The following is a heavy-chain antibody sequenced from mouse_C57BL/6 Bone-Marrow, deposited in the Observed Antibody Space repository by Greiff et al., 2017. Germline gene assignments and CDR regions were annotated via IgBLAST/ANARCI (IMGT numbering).Heavy chain of an antibody. CDR1: GYTFTSYW. CDR2: IDPSDSYT. D-gene: IGHD1-1*01. V-gene: IGHV1-69*01. J-gene: IGHJ3*01. Sequence: QVQLQQPGAELVMPGASVKLSCKASGYTFTSYWMHWVKQRPGQGLEWIGEIDPSDSYTNYNQKFKGKSTLTVDKSSSTAYMQLSSLTSEDSAVYYCARSGSYYYGRRDAGFADWGQGTLVTVSA. CDR3: ARSGSYYYGRRDAGFAD.